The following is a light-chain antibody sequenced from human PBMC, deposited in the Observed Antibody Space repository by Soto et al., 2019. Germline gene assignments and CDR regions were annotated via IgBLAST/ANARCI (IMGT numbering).Light chain of an antibody. Sequence: SYELTQPPSVSVAPGQTARIACGGNNIGSKSVHWYQHKPGQAPVLVVYGDSDRPSGIPERFSSSSSGNTATLTINRVEAGDEADYYIQVWDTASDHVVFGGGTKVTVL. CDR1: NIGSKS. CDR2: GDS. V-gene: IGLV3-21*02. J-gene: IGLJ2*01. CDR3: QVWDTASDHVV.